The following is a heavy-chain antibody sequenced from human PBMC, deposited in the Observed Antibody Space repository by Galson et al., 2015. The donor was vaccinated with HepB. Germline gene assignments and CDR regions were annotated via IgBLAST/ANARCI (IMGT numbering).Heavy chain of an antibody. CDR3: GNGWGYSGVDY. D-gene: IGHD6-19*01. CDR1: GFTFSSYW. CDR2: ITKDGSTT. Sequence: SLRLSCAASGFTFSSYWMHWVRQVPGKGLMWVSRITKDGSTTSYADSVKGRFTISRDNAKNMLYLQMNNLRAEDTAVYYCGNGWGYSGVDYWGQGTLVTVSS. V-gene: IGHV3-74*01. J-gene: IGHJ4*02.